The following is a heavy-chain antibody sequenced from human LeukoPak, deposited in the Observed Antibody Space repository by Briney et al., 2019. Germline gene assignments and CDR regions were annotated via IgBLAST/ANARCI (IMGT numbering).Heavy chain of an antibody. D-gene: IGHD3-10*01. CDR2: IYWDDDK. CDR1: GFSLSPSGVG. J-gene: IGHJ5*02. Sequence: ESGPTQVKPTQTLTLTCTFSGFSLSPSGVGVGWIRQPPGKALEWLALIYWDDDKRYSPSLKSRLIITQDTSKNQVVLTMTNVDPVDTATYYCAHSTMVRAHAGHWFDPWGQGTLVTVSS. V-gene: IGHV2-5*02. CDR3: AHSTMVRAHAGHWFDP.